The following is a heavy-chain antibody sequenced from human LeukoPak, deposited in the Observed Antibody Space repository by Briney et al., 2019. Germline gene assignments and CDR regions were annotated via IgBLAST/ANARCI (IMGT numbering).Heavy chain of an antibody. D-gene: IGHD3-10*01. Sequence: ASVKVSCKASGYTFTSYGISWVRQAPGQGLEWMGWISAYNGNTNYAQKLQGRVTMTTDTSTSTAYMELRSLRSDDTAVYYCVRDGSGSYYGLNAFDIWGLGTMVTVSS. V-gene: IGHV1-18*01. J-gene: IGHJ3*02. CDR3: VRDGSGSYYGLNAFDI. CDR2: ISAYNGNT. CDR1: GYTFTSYG.